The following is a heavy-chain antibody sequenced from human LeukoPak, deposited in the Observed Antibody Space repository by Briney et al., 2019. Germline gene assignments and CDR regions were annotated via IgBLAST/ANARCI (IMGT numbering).Heavy chain of an antibody. CDR3: ASLNYYDSSGYQPFDY. J-gene: IGHJ4*02. Sequence: PSETLSLTCTVSGYSISSGYYWGWIRQSPGKGLEWIGSIYYSGSTYYNPSLKSRVTISVDTSKNQFSLKLSSVTAADTAVYYCASLNYYDSSGYQPFDYWGQGTLVTVSS. CDR1: GYSISSGYY. D-gene: IGHD3-22*01. V-gene: IGHV4-38-2*02. CDR2: IYYSGST.